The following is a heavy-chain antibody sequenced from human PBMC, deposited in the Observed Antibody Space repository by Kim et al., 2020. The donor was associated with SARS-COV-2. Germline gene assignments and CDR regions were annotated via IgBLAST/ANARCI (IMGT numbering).Heavy chain of an antibody. CDR3: AKGSPWWAVADSGFDY. Sequence: SVKGRFTISRDNSKNTLYLQMNSLRAEDTAVYYCAKGSPWWAVADSGFDYWGQGTLVTVSS. J-gene: IGHJ4*02. V-gene: IGHV3-33*06. D-gene: IGHD6-19*01.